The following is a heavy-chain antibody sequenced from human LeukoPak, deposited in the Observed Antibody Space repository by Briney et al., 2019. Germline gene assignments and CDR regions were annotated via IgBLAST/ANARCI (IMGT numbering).Heavy chain of an antibody. CDR1: GFTFNNYG. D-gene: IGHD1-1*01. CDR2: ISGSGGNT. J-gene: IGHJ4*02. CDR3: AKDMRTLDYFDY. V-gene: IGHV3-23*01. Sequence: PGGSLRLSCAASGFTFNNYGLSWVRQAPGKGLEWVSGISGSGGNTYYADSVKRRFTISRDNSKKTLYLQMNSLRAEDTAIYYCAKDMRTLDYFDYWGQGTLVTVSS.